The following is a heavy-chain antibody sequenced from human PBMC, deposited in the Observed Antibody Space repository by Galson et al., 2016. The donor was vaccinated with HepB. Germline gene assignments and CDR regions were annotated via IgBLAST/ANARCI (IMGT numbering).Heavy chain of an antibody. CDR3: ARSGSYSYAFDI. J-gene: IGHJ3*02. Sequence: SLRLSCAASGFTFSSFHMNWVRQAPGKGLEWVALIWYDGSNRFYADSVKGRFTISRDNSKNTLHLQMNSLRAEDTAVYYCARSGSYSYAFDIWGQGTMVTASS. CDR2: IWYDGSNR. V-gene: IGHV3-33*08. CDR1: GFTFSSFH. D-gene: IGHD3-10*01.